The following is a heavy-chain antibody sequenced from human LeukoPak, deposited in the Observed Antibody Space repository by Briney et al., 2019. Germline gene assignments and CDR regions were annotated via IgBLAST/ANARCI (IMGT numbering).Heavy chain of an antibody. CDR3: VRHDGRGGATMGALDS. CDR2: IYYGRTT. V-gene: IGHV4-39*01. D-gene: IGHD5-12*01. Sequence: SETLSLTCTVSAGSISSSSHHWGWIRQSPGKGLEWIGSIYYGRTTYYNPSLNSRVTISVVTSKNQFSLQLNSVTAAVTAVYYCVRHDGRGGATMGALDSWGQGSLVTVSS. J-gene: IGHJ4*02. CDR1: AGSISSSSHH.